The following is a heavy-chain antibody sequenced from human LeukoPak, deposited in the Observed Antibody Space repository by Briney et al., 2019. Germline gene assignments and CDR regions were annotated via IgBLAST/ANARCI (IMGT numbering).Heavy chain of an antibody. J-gene: IGHJ4*02. Sequence: GGSLRLSCAASGNYWMHWVRQAPGKGLVWVSHINSDGSWTSYADSVKGRFTISRDNAKNSLYLQMNSLRAEDTAMYYCARESLSRDSSGSDYWGQGTLVTVSS. CDR3: ARESLSRDSSGSDY. V-gene: IGHV3-74*01. CDR1: GNYW. D-gene: IGHD3-22*01. CDR2: INSDGSWT.